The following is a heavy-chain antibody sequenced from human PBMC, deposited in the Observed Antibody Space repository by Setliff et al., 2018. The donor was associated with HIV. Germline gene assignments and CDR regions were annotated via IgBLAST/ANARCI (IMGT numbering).Heavy chain of an antibody. D-gene: IGHD3-16*01. CDR2: VNPSGGST. J-gene: IGHJ4*02. Sequence: ASVKVSCKASGYTFTSYAIHWVRQAPGQGLEWLRMVNPSGGSTAYAQKFQGRVTMTRDTSTNTVYMDLSGLRSDDTAVYYCARDRTAGYHYDYGYWGQGTLVTVSS. CDR1: GYTFTSYA. V-gene: IGHV1-46*01. CDR3: ARDRTAGYHYDYGY.